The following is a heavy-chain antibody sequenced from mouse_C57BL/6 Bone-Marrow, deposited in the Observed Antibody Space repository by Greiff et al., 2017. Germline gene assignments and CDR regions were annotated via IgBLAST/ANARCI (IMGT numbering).Heavy chain of an antibody. Sequence: VQLQQPGAELVKPGASVKMSCKASGYTFTSYWITWVKQRPGQGLEWIGDIYPGSGSTNYNEKFKSKATLTVDTSSSTAYMQLSSLTSEDSAVYYCARYITTVVATGFDYWGKGTTLTVSS. CDR3: ARYITTVVATGFDY. CDR1: GYTFTSYW. D-gene: IGHD1-1*01. V-gene: IGHV1-55*01. CDR2: IYPGSGST. J-gene: IGHJ2*01.